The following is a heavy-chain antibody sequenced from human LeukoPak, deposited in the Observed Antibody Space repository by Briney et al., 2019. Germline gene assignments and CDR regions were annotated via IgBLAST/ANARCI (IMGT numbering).Heavy chain of an antibody. CDR2: ISSSSSYI. J-gene: IGHJ4*02. CDR3: AREPPEPSYSGSYSPPWDY. V-gene: IGHV3-21*01. Sequence: GGSLRLSCAASGFTFSSYSMNWVRQAPGKGLEWVSSISSSSSYIYYADSVKGRFTISRDNAKNSLYLQMNSLRAEDTAVYYCAREPPEPSYSGSYSPPWDYWGQGTLVTVSS. D-gene: IGHD1-26*01. CDR1: GFTFSSYS.